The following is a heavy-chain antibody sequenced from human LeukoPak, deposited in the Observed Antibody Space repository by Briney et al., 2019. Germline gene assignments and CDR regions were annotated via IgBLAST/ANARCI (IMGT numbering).Heavy chain of an antibody. D-gene: IGHD1-14*01. CDR3: ARGLNNRKSGRRFDVFEI. CDR2: VYYSGST. V-gene: IGHV4-59*01. J-gene: IGHJ3*02. Sequence: SETLSLTCTVSGGSISTYYWSWIRQPPGKGLEWIGYVYYSGSTNYNPPLKSRVTISADTSKNQFSLRLSSVTAADTAVYYCARGLNNRKSGRRFDVFEIWGQGTMVTVSS. CDR1: GGSISTYY.